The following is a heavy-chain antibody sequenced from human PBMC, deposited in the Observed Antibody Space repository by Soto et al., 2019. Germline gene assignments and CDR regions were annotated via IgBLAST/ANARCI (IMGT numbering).Heavy chain of an antibody. CDR3: ARYSLWCSGGSCYPGEWDYYYYYYMDV. V-gene: IGHV3-48*01. J-gene: IGHJ6*03. CDR1: GFTFSSYS. CDR2: ISSSSSTI. D-gene: IGHD2-15*01. Sequence: GGSLRLSCAASGFTFSSYSMNWVRQAPGKGLEWVSYISSSSSTIYYADSVKGRFTISRDNAKNSLYLQMNSLRAEDTAVYYCARYSLWCSGGSCYPGEWDYYYYYYMDVWGKGTTVTVSS.